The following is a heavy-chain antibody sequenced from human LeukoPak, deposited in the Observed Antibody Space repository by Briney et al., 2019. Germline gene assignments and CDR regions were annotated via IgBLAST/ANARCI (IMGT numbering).Heavy chain of an antibody. CDR2: IYYSGST. J-gene: IGHJ4*02. CDR1: GGSFSGYY. D-gene: IGHD3-22*01. Sequence: PSETLSLTCAVYGGSFSGYYWSWIRQPPGKGLEWIGSIYYSGSTYYNPSLKSRVTISVDTSKNQFSLKLSSVTAADTAVYYCARHPDSSGYPIDYWGQGTLVTVSS. CDR3: ARHPDSSGYPIDY. V-gene: IGHV4-34*01.